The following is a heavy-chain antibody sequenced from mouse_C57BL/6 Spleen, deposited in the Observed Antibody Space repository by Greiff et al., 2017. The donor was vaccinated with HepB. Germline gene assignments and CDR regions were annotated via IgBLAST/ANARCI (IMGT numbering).Heavy chain of an antibody. CDR3: TRYHYSIPYYFDY. D-gene: IGHD2-5*01. Sequence: QMQLKQSGAELVRPGASVTLSCKASGYTFTDYEMHWVKQTPVHGLEWIGAIDPETGGTAYNQKFKGKAILTADKSSSTAYMELRSLTSEDSAVYYCTRYHYSIPYYFDYWGQGTTLTVSS. CDR1: GYTFTDYE. V-gene: IGHV1-15*01. CDR2: IDPETGGT. J-gene: IGHJ2*01.